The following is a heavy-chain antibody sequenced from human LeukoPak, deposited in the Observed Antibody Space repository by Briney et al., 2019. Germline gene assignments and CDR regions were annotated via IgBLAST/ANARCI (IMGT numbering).Heavy chain of an antibody. Sequence: GESLKISCQGSGYTFANYYITLVRQMPGKGLEWMGRIDPSDSYTNYSPSFEGHVTISADKSIRTSYLQWSSLQASDTAMYYCARLYCTTATCSRPWFDPWGQGTLVTVSS. CDR1: GYTFANYY. CDR2: IDPSDSYT. D-gene: IGHD2-2*01. V-gene: IGHV5-10-1*01. J-gene: IGHJ5*02. CDR3: ARLYCTTATCSRPWFDP.